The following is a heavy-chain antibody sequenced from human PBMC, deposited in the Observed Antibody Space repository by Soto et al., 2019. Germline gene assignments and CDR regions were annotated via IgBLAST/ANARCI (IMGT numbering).Heavy chain of an antibody. V-gene: IGHV1-8*01. CDR1: GGTFRNYP. CDR2: MNPNSGNT. Sequence: GASVKVSCKDSGGTFRNYPINWVRQATGQGLEWMGWMNPNSGNTGYAQKFQGRVTMTRNTSISTAYMELSSLRSEDTAVYYCARGLRVTTFGYWGQGTLVTVSS. D-gene: IGHD2-21*02. CDR3: ARGLRVTTFGY. J-gene: IGHJ4*02.